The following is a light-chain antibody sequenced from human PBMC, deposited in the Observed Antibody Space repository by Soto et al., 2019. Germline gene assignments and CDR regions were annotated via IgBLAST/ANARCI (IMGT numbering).Light chain of an antibody. CDR1: QSISSW. J-gene: IGKJ1*01. V-gene: IGKV1-5*01. CDR2: DAS. Sequence: DIQMTQSPSTLSASVGARVTITCRASQSISSWLAWYQQKPGKAPKLLIYDASSLESGVPSRFSGSGSGTEFTLTISSLQPDDFATYYCQQYNSYPWTFGQGTKVDNK. CDR3: QQYNSYPWT.